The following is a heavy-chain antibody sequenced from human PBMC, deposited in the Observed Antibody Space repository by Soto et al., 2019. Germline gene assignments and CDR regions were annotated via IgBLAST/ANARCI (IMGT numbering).Heavy chain of an antibody. CDR2: INPSGGST. Sequence: QVQLVQSGAEVKKPGASVKVSCKASGYTFTSYYMHWVRQAPGQGLEWMGIINPSGGSTSSAQKFQGRATLTRDTSTSTVYMELSSLRSEDTAVYYCAGIPYYYDSPPLDPWGQGTLVTVSS. D-gene: IGHD3-22*01. CDR1: GYTFTSYY. V-gene: IGHV1-46*03. J-gene: IGHJ5*02. CDR3: AGIPYYYDSPPLDP.